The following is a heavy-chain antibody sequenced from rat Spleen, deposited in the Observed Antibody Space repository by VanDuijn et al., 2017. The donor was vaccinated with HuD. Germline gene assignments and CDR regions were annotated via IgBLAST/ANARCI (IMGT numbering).Heavy chain of an antibody. CDR2: ISSDGHYT. V-gene: IGHV5-58*01. Sequence: EVQLVETGGGLVQPGRSLKLSCVASGFTFRNYWMYWVRQAPGKGLEWVSSISSDGHYTYYPDSVKGRFTISRDNSKNTLYLEMNSLRSEDTAMYYCAAHFDYWGQGVMVTVSS. J-gene: IGHJ2*01. CDR3: AAHFDY. CDR1: GFTFRNYW.